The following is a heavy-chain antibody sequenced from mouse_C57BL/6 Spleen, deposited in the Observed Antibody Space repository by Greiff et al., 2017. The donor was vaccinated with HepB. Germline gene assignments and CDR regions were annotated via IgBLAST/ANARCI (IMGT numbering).Heavy chain of an antibody. V-gene: IGHV1-69*01. CDR2: IDPSDSYT. D-gene: IGHD2-1*01. CDR3: ARGRIYYGNYYAMDY. CDR1: GYTFTSYW. Sequence: QVQLKEPGAELVMPGASVKLSCKASGYTFTSYWMHWVKQRPGQGLEWIGEIDPSDSYTNYNQKFKGKSTLTVDKSSSTAYMQLSSLTSEDSAVYYCARGRIYYGNYYAMDYWGQGTSVTVSS. J-gene: IGHJ4*01.